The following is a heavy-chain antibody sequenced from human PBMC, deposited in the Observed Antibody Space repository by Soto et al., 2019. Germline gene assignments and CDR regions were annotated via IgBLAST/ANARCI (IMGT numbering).Heavy chain of an antibody. CDR1: GFSLTTSGVG. V-gene: IGHV2-5*02. J-gene: IGHJ4*02. D-gene: IGHD4-17*01. Sequence: SGPTLVNPTQTLTLTCTFSGFSLTTSGVGVGWIRQPPGKALEWLVFIFWDDDKRYSPSLKTRVTITKDTSKNQVVLTMTNMDSVDTATYYCAHLPSDYGGSHIDYWGQGTLVTVSS. CDR3: AHLPSDYGGSHIDY. CDR2: IFWDDDK.